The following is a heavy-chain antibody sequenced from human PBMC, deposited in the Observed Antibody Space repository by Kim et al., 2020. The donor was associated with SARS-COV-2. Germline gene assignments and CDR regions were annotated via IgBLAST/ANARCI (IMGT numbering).Heavy chain of an antibody. CDR2: IIPISSTL. Sequence: SVKVSCKASGGSFSPYDFPCVRPAPVQFLELILVIIPISSTLNYAQQFQGRLTITADESTNTVYMELSSLRSEDTAFYYRARDNDDGVVIYALEIWGPGTMVIVSS. J-gene: IGHJ3*02. D-gene: IGHD2-21*01. V-gene: IGHV1-69*13. CDR3: ARDNDDGVVIYALEI. CDR1: GGSFSPYD.